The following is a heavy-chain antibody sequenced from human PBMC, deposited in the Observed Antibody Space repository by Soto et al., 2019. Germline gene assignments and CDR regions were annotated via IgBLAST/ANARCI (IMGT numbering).Heavy chain of an antibody. CDR3: LTDLGGSGSPNYYYYGMDV. CDR1: GYTLTELS. D-gene: IGHD3-10*01. Sequence: ASVKVSCKVSGYTLTELSMHWVRQAPGKGLEWMGGFDPEDGETIYAQKFQGRVTMTEDTSTDTAYMELSSLRSEDTAVYYCLTDLGGSGSPNYYYYGMDVWGKGTTVTVSS. V-gene: IGHV1-24*01. CDR2: FDPEDGET. J-gene: IGHJ6*04.